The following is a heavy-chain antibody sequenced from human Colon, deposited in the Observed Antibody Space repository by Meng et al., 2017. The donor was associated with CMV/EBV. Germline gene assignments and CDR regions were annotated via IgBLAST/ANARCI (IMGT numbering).Heavy chain of an antibody. CDR3: AKDTRQQLVPGYYYYGMDV. D-gene: IGHD6-13*01. V-gene: IGHV3-23*01. Sequence: GGSLRLSCAASGFTFSSYAMSWVRQAPGKGLEWVSAISGSGGSTYYADSVKGRFTISRDNSKNTLYLQMNSLRAEDTAVYYCAKDTRQQLVPGYYYYGMDVWGQGTTVTVSS. CDR2: ISGSGGST. J-gene: IGHJ6*02. CDR1: GFTFSSYA.